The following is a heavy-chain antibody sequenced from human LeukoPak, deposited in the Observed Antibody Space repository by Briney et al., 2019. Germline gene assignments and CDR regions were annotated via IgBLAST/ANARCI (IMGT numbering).Heavy chain of an antibody. J-gene: IGHJ5*02. V-gene: IGHV4-4*08. CDR1: GGSVSDYY. CDR3: ASIVPYYDILTGYYIEGNWFDP. D-gene: IGHD3-9*01. CDR2: IYHTGST. Sequence: KPSETLSLTCTISGGSVSDYYWSWIRQSPGKGLEWIGYIYHTGSTSYSPSLKSRVTISVDTSKNQFSLKLSSVTAADTAVYYCASIVPYYDILTGYYIEGNWFDPWGQGTLVTVSS.